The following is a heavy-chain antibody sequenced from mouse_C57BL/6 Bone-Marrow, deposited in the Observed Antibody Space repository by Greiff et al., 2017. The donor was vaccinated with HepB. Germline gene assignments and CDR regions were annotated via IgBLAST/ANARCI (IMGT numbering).Heavy chain of an antibody. CDR2: INYDGSST. J-gene: IGHJ2*01. CDR1: GFTFSDYY. Sequence: VQLKESEGGLVQPGSSMKLSCTASGFTFSDYYMAWVRQVPEKGLEWVANINYDGSSTYYLDSLKSRFIISRDNAKNILYLQMSSLKSEDTATYYCARGNYGSSYGYFDYWGQGTTLTVSS. CDR3: ARGNYGSSYGYFDY. V-gene: IGHV5-16*01. D-gene: IGHD1-1*01.